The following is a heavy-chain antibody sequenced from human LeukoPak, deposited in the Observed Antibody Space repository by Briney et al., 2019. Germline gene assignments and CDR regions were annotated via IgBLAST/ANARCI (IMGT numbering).Heavy chain of an antibody. CDR3: ARVNVSYYMDV. CDR2: IYSGGST. J-gene: IGHJ6*03. V-gene: IGHV3-53*01. CDR1: GFTVSSNY. Sequence: PGGSLRLSCAASGFTVSSNYMSWVRQAPGKGLEWVSVIYSGGSTYYADSVKGRFTISRDNSKNTLYLQMNSLRAEDTAVYYCARVNVSYYMDVWGKGTTVTISS.